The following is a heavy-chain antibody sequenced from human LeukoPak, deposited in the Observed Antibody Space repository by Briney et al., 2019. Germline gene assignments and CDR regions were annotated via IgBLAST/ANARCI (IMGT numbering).Heavy chain of an antibody. V-gene: IGHV1-18*04. CDR3: ARTAPPYYYDSSGYHSPFDY. CDR2: ISAYNGNT. CDR1: GYTFTGYY. Sequence: ASVKVSCKASGYTFTGYYMHWVRQAPGQGLEWMGWISAYNGNTNYAQRLQGRVTMTTDTSTSTAYMELRGLRSDDTAVYYCARTAPPYYYDSSGYHSPFDYWGQGTLVTVSS. J-gene: IGHJ4*02. D-gene: IGHD3-22*01.